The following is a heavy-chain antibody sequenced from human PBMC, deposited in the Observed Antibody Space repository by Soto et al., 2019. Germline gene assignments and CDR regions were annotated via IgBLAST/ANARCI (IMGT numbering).Heavy chain of an antibody. CDR3: ATDVGAGGGVGTPGH. D-gene: IGHD2-8*02. J-gene: IGHJ4*01. Sequence: QVQLVESGGGVVQPGGSLRLSCAASGYIFSDHAMHWFRQSPGKGLEWVTVISADGTREFYAESVKGRFVISRDNLKNTVSLQMNTVRDEDTAFYYCATDVGAGGGVGTPGHWGQGTLVTVSS. CDR1: GYIFSDHA. V-gene: IGHV3-30-3*02. CDR2: ISADGTRE.